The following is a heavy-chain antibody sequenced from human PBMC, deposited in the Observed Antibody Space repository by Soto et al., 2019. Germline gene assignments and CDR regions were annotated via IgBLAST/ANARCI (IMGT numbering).Heavy chain of an antibody. CDR2: ISGSGGST. CDR1: GFTFSSYA. V-gene: IGHV3-23*01. D-gene: IGHD2-21*01. CDR3: AKDRFKAAYCGGDCYWDAFDI. J-gene: IGHJ3*02. Sequence: GGSLRLSCAASGFTFSSYAMSWVRQAPGKGLEWVSAISGSGGSTYYADSVKGRFTISRENSKNTLYLQMNSLRAEDTAVYYCAKDRFKAAYCGGDCYWDAFDIWGQGTMVTVSS.